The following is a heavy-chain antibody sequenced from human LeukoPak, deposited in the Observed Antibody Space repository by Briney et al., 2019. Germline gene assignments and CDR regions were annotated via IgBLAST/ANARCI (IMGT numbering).Heavy chain of an antibody. CDR3: ARAPPEKYSGGSCYSLDY. CDR1: GFTVSNNY. V-gene: IGHV3-53*01. Sequence: GGSLRLSCVASGFTVSNNYMSWVRQAPGKGLEWVSVIYSGGTTYYADSVKGRFTISRDNSNNTLYLQMNSLRAEDTAVYYCARAPPEKYSGGSCYSLDYWGQGTLVTVSS. CDR2: IYSGGTT. J-gene: IGHJ4*02. D-gene: IGHD2-15*01.